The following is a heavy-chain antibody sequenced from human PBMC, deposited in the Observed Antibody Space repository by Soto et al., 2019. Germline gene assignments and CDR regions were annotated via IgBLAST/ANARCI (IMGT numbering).Heavy chain of an antibody. V-gene: IGHV1-69*02. D-gene: IGHD2-15*01. J-gene: IGHJ4*02. CDR2: IIPILGIA. CDR3: ARALGQYCSGGSGYEFDY. CDR1: GGTFSSYT. Sequence: GASVKVSCKASGGTFSSYTISWVRQAPGQGLEWMGRIIPILGIANYAQKFQGRVTITADKSTSTAYMELSSLRSEDTAVYYFARALGQYCSGGSGYEFDYWGQGTLVTVSS.